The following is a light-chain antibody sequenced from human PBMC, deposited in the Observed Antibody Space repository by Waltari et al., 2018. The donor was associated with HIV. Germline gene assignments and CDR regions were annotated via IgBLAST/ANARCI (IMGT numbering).Light chain of an antibody. CDR2: YDS. J-gene: IGLJ2*01. V-gene: IGLV3-21*04. CDR1: HIGRKS. CDR3: QVWDSSSDHVV. Sequence: SYVLTQPPSVSVAPGKTARITCGGNHIGRKSVHWYQQKPGQAPGLVIYYDSDRPSGIPERFSGSNSGNTATLTISRVEAGDEADYYCQVWDSSSDHVVFGGGTKLTVL.